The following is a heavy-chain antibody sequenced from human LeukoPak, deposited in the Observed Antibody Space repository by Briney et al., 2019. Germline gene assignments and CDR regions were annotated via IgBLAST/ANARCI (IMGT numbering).Heavy chain of an antibody. J-gene: IGHJ4*02. CDR2: TYYRSRWYN. V-gene: IGHV6-1*01. CDR1: GDSVSSNNAA. CDR3: ARGGSYAFDY. Sequence: SQTLSLTCAISGDSVSSNNAAWNWIRQSPSRGLGWLGNTYYRSRWYNDYAASVISRITINSDTSRNQFSLQLNSVTPEDTSVYYCARGGSYAFDYWGQGTPVTVSS. D-gene: IGHD3-16*01.